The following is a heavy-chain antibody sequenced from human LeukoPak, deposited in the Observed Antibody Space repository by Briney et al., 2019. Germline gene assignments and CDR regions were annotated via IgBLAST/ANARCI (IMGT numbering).Heavy chain of an antibody. D-gene: IGHD2-2*03. Sequence: QPGGSLRLSCAASGFTFSSYEMNWVRQAPGKGLEWVSYISSSGNTIYYADSVKGRFTTSRDNAKNSLYLQMNSLRAEDTAVYYCARTSGYCISTSCYNWFDPWGQGTLVTVSS. V-gene: IGHV3-48*03. CDR3: ARTSGYCISTSCYNWFDP. CDR2: ISSSGNTI. J-gene: IGHJ5*02. CDR1: GFTFSSYE.